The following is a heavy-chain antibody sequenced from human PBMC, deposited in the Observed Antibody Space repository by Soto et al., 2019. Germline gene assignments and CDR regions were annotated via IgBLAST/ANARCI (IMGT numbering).Heavy chain of an antibody. Sequence: QVQLQESGPGLVKPSQTLSLTCTVSSGSISSGGYYWSWIRQHPGKGLEWIGYIYYSGITYYNPALKSRVTISVDTSKNQFSLKLSSVTAADTAVYYCARWPQLEPRFDYWGQGTLVTVSS. V-gene: IGHV4-31*03. CDR1: SGSISSGGYY. CDR2: IYYSGIT. D-gene: IGHD1-1*01. J-gene: IGHJ4*02. CDR3: ARWPQLEPRFDY.